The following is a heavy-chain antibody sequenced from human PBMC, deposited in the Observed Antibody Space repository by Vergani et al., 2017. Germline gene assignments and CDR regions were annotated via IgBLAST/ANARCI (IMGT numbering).Heavy chain of an antibody. Sequence: QVQLVESGGGVVQPGRSLRLSCAASGFTFRSHGMHWVRQAPGKGLEWVTYIRYDESRKYYGDSVKGRFTISRDNSANMLHLQANSLRAEDTAVYYCAKVGRSEVAGTFGAFDIWGQGTMVTVSS. D-gene: IGHD6-19*01. CDR1: GFTFRSHG. V-gene: IGHV3-30*02. J-gene: IGHJ3*02. CDR3: AKVGRSEVAGTFGAFDI. CDR2: IRYDESRK.